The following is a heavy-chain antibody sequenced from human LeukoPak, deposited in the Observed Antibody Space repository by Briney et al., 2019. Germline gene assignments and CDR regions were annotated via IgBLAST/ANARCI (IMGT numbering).Heavy chain of an antibody. CDR3: ARDTKVATFCLDY. Sequence: RTYYRSKWYNDYAVSVKSRITINPDTSKNQFSLQLNSVTPEDTAVYYCARDTKVATFCLDYWGQGTLVTVSS. D-gene: IGHD5-12*01. J-gene: IGHJ4*02. V-gene: IGHV6-1*01. CDR2: TYYRSKWYN.